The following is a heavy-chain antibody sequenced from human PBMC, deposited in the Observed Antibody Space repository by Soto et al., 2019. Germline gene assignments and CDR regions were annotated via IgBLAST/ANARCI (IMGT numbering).Heavy chain of an antibody. J-gene: IGHJ3*02. Sequence: ETLSLTCTVSCGSISRYFWSWVRQPPGKGLGWSGYIYYSGSTNYIPSLKSRVTISVDTSKNQFSLTLSSVTAADTAGYYCTRDSSTEPIDAFDIWGQGTMVT. CDR1: CGSISRYF. CDR2: IYYSGST. CDR3: TRDSSTEPIDAFDI. V-gene: IGHV4-59*01. D-gene: IGHD6-13*01.